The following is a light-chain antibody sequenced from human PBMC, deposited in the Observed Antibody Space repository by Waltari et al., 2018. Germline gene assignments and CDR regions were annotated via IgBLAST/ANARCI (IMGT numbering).Light chain of an antibody. J-gene: IGLJ3*02. CDR2: RNN. CDR1: SSNSGSTY. Sequence: QSVLPQPPSASGTPGQRGTISCSGSSSNSGSTYVYWYQQLPGPAPKLLIYRNNQRPSGVPARFSGSKSGTSASLAISGLRSEDEADYYCAAWDDSLSVWVFGGGTKLTVL. V-gene: IGLV1-47*01. CDR3: AAWDDSLSVWV.